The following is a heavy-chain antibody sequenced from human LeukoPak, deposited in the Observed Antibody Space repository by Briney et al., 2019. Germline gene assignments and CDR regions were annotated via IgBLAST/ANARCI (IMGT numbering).Heavy chain of an antibody. CDR1: GFSFLGYT. CDR2: VTSNNAI. D-gene: IGHD1-7*01. V-gene: IGHV3-69-1*01. J-gene: IGHJ3*02. CDR3: SKSRTLNWNYVAFDI. Sequence: GGSLRLSCSASGFSFLGYTMNWVRQAPGKGLEWVSSVTSNNAIYYADSVKGRITLSRDNAKNSLYLQMNSLRAEDTAVYYCSKSRTLNWNYVAFDIWGQGTMVTVSS.